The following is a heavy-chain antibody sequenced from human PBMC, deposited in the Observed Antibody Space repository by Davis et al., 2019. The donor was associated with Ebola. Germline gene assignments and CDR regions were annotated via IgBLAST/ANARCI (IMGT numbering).Heavy chain of an antibody. CDR2: IYYSGST. V-gene: IGHV4-39*01. D-gene: IGHD4-23*01. CDR3: ARGLGNRTPYYYYGMDV. Sequence: PSETLSLTCTVSGGSISSSSYYWGWIRQPPGKGLEWIGSIYYSGSTYYNPSLKSRVTISVDTSKNQFSLKLSSVTAADTAVYYCARGLGNRTPYYYYGMDVWGQGTTVTVSS. CDR1: GGSISSSSYY. J-gene: IGHJ6*02.